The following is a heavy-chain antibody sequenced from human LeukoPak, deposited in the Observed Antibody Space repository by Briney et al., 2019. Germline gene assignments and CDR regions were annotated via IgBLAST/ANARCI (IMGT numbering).Heavy chain of an antibody. D-gene: IGHD6-13*01. J-gene: IGHJ4*02. CDR2: IKPDGSVG. Sequence: ETLSLTCAVYGGSFSGYYWSWIRQPPGKGLEWVANIKPDGSVGYYVDSVRGRFIISRDNAGNSLYLQMNSLRVEDTAVYYCTQNLVAAAGDHWGQGTLLIVSS. V-gene: IGHV3-7*01. CDR1: GGSFSGYY. CDR3: TQNLVAAAGDH.